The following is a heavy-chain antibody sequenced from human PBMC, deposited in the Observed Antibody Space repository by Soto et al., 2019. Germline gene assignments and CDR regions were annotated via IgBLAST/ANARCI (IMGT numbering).Heavy chain of an antibody. J-gene: IGHJ6*02. V-gene: IGHV3-30-3*01. CDR1: GFTFSSYA. D-gene: IGHD4-17*01. CDR2: ISYDGSNK. Sequence: QVQLVESGGGVVQPGRSLRLSCAASGFTFSSYAMHWVRQAPGKGLEWVAVISYDGSNKYYADSVKGRFTISRDNSKNTLYLQMNSLRAEDTAVYYCASNYGDYEGYYYDYGMDVWGQGTTVTVSS. CDR3: ASNYGDYEGYYYDYGMDV.